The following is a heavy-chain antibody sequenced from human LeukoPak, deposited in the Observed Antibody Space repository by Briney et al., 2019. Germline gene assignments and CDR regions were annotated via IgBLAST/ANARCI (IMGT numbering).Heavy chain of an antibody. V-gene: IGHV3-7*01. CDR2: IKDDGRQK. J-gene: IGHJ4*02. CDR3: ARDASRGFDT. D-gene: IGHD5-24*01. CDR1: GFTFSRYW. Sequence: GGSLRLSCAPSGFTFSRYWMIWVRQPPGKGLEWVASIKDDGRQKYYLDSVKGRFSVSRDSAKNSVYLQMDSLRAEDTALYYCARDASRGFDTWGQGTLVTVSS.